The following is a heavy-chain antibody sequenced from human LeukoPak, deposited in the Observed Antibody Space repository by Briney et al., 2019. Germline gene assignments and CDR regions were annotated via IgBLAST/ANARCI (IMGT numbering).Heavy chain of an antibody. CDR1: GGSISSGSYY. J-gene: IGHJ5*02. CDR2: IYPSGST. CDR3: ARAVGSSESNWFDP. Sequence: PSQTLSLTCTVSGGSISSGSYYWSWIRQPAGKGLEWIGRIYPSGSTNYNPSLKSRVTISVDRSNNQFSLMLRSVTAADTAVYYCARAVGSSESNWFDPWGQGTLATVSS. D-gene: IGHD1-26*01. V-gene: IGHV4-61*02.